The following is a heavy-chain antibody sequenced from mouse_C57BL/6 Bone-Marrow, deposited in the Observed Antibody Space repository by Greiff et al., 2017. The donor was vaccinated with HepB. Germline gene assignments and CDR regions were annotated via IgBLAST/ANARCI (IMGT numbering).Heavy chain of an antibody. V-gene: IGHV1-7*01. Sequence: QVQLQQSGAELAKPGASVKLSCKASGYTFTSYWMHWVKQRPGQGLEWIGYINPSSGYTKYNQKFKDKATLTADKSSSTAYMQLSSLTYEDSAVYYCAITLYYYGSRCYYAMDYWGQGTSVTVSS. CDR1: GYTFTSYW. D-gene: IGHD1-1*01. CDR2: INPSSGYT. J-gene: IGHJ4*01. CDR3: AITLYYYGSRCYYAMDY.